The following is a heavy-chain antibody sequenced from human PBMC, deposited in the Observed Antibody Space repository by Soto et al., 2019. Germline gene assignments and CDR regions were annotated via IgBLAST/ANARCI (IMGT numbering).Heavy chain of an antibody. CDR1: GGSVTTVSYY. J-gene: IGHJ5*02. Sequence: SETLSLTCTVSGGSVTTVSYYWGWLRQPPGKGLEWIALIYSTGSPYYNPSLKSRVTISIDTSNNQFSLRLSSVTAADTAVYFCARSFGVANVRFDPWGHGALVTVSS. V-gene: IGHV4-39*01. CDR3: ARSFGVANVRFDP. D-gene: IGHD3-3*01. CDR2: IYSTGSP.